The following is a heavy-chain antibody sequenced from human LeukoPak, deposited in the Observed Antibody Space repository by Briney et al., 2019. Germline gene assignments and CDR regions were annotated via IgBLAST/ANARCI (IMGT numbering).Heavy chain of an antibody. Sequence: PGGSLRLSCAASGFTVSANFMSWVRQAPGKGLEWVSGIYSGGSKYYADSVKGRLTISRDDSKNTLYLQVNSLRAEDPAVYFCARTPGTDYFDYWGQGTLVTVSS. CDR3: ARTPGTDYFDY. J-gene: IGHJ4*02. CDR2: IYSGGSK. D-gene: IGHD1-1*01. CDR1: GFTVSANF. V-gene: IGHV3-53*01.